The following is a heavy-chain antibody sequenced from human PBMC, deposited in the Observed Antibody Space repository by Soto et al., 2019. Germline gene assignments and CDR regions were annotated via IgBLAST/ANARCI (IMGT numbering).Heavy chain of an antibody. J-gene: IGHJ4*02. CDR3: ATLRRQGDRDDY. D-gene: IGHD2-21*02. Sequence: ASVKVSCKASGGTFSSYAISWVRQAPGQGLEWMGGIIPIFGTANYAQKFQGRVTITADESTSTAYMELSSLRSEDTAVYYCATLRRQGDRDDYWGQGTLVTVSS. CDR2: IIPIFGTA. V-gene: IGHV1-69*13. CDR1: GGTFSSYA.